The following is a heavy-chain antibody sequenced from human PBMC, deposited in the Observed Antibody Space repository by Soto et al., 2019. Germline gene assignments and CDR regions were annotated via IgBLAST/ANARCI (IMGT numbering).Heavy chain of an antibody. CDR3: AHKTSLYGMDV. CDR2: IYWDDDK. CDR1: GFSLSTSGVG. Sequence: QITLKESGPTLVKPTQTLTLTCTFSGFSLSTSGVGVGWIRQPPGKALECLALIYWDDDKRYSPSPKSRLTITKDTSKNQVILTMTNMDPVDTATYYCAHKTSLYGMDVWGQGTTVTVSS. V-gene: IGHV2-5*02. J-gene: IGHJ6*02.